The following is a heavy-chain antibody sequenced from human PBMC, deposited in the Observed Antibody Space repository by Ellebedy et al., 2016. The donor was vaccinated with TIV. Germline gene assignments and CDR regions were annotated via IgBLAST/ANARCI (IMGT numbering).Heavy chain of an antibody. D-gene: IGHD3-16*01. J-gene: IGHJ4*02. CDR3: AAQSRDYVWDGDH. V-gene: IGHV4-39*07. Sequence: GSLRLSCTVSGGSISSSTYYWGWIRQPPGKGLEWIGSIYYDGPTYYNPSLRSRLSISLDTSKKQFSLKMNSLTAADTAVYFCAAQSRDYVWDGDHWGQGTLVTVSS. CDR1: GGSISSSTYY. CDR2: IYYDGPT.